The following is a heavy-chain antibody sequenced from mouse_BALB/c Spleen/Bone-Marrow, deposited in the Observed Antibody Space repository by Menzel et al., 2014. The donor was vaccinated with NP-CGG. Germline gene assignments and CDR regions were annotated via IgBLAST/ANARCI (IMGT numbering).Heavy chain of an antibody. J-gene: IGHJ1*01. D-gene: IGHD1-2*01. CDR1: GFNIKDTY. CDR3: ARGGTTATWYYDV. CDR2: IDPANGNT. V-gene: IGHV14-3*02. Sequence: EVQLQQSGAELVKPGASVKLSCTASGFNIKDTYMHWVKQRPEQGLEWIGRIDPANGNTKYDPKFQGKATITADTSSNTAYLQLSSLTSEDTAFYYCARGGTTATWYYDVWGAGTTVTVS.